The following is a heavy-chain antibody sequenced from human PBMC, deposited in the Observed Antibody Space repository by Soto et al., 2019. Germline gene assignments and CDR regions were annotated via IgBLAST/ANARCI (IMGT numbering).Heavy chain of an antibody. CDR2: IIPIFGTA. Sequence: SVKVSCKASGGTFSSYAISWVRQAPGQGLEWMGGIIPIFGTANYAQKFQGRVTITADKPTSTAYMELSSLRSEDTAVYYCARAQDCGGDCYWSRWYFDLWGRGTLVTVSS. D-gene: IGHD2-21*02. V-gene: IGHV1-69*06. CDR3: ARAQDCGGDCYWSRWYFDL. J-gene: IGHJ2*01. CDR1: GGTFSSYA.